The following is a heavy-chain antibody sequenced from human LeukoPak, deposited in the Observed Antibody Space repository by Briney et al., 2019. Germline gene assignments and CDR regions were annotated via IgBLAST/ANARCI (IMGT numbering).Heavy chain of an antibody. CDR1: GGSISSSNW. J-gene: IGHJ4*02. CDR3: ASSEIRPPAFDY. CDR2: IYHSGST. D-gene: IGHD5-24*01. V-gene: IGHV4-4*02. Sequence: PSETLSLTCAVSGGSISSSNWWSWVRQPPGKGLEWIGEIYHSGSTNYNPSLKSRVTISVDKSKNQFSLKLSSVTAADTAVYYCASSEIRPPAFDYWGQGTLVTVSS.